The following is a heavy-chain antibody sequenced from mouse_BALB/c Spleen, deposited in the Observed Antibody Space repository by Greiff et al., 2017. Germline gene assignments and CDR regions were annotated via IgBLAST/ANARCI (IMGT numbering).Heavy chain of an antibody. CDR1: GFTFSDYY. CDR2: ISDGGSYT. CDR3: ARDYAWFAY. D-gene: IGHD2-12*01. Sequence: EVQVVESGGGLVKPGGSLKLSCAASGFTFSDYYMYWVRQTPEKRLEWVATISDGGSYTYYPDSVKGRFTISRDNAKNNLYLQMSSLKSEDTAMYYCARDYAWFAYWGQGTLVTVSA. J-gene: IGHJ3*01. V-gene: IGHV5-4*02.